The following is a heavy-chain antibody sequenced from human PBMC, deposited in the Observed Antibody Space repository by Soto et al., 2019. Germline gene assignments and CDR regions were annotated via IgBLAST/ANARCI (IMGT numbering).Heavy chain of an antibody. CDR1: GYTFSSYG. CDR2: VSPYDGNT. J-gene: IGHJ6*02. Sequence: ASVKVSCKASGYTFSSYGINWVRQAPGQGLEWLGWVSPYDGNTKYAQILQGRVSMTTDTSTKTAYMEVRSLRSDDTAVYYCARGGYYDSSGSRNYHYYGMNVWGQGTTVTLSS. V-gene: IGHV1-18*01. CDR3: ARGGYYDSSGSRNYHYYGMNV. D-gene: IGHD3-22*01.